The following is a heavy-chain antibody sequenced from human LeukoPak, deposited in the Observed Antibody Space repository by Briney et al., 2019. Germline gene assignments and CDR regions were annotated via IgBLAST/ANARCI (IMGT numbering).Heavy chain of an antibody. D-gene: IGHD3-22*01. Sequence: AASVTVSCQASGYTFTSYAMHWVRQAPGQGLEWMGWISDSNGKTKYAQKLQGRATMTTDTSTSTAYMELRSLRSDDTAVYYCARTQDYYDPYYFDYWGQGTLVTVSS. CDR1: GYTFTSYA. CDR2: ISDSNGKT. J-gene: IGHJ4*02. V-gene: IGHV1-18*01. CDR3: ARTQDYYDPYYFDY.